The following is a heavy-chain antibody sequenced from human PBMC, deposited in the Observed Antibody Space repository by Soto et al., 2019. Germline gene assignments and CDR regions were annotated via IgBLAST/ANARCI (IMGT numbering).Heavy chain of an antibody. CDR1: GFRFKSFV. J-gene: IGHJ5*02. Sequence: QLVESGGGVVQPGTSLRLSCAASGFRFKSFVMHWVRQVPGKGLQWVALTSYDGNTKYYGDSVQGRFIVSRDNSKNTLDLQRDSLRLEDTALYYCARWGTTGGIDLRGQGTLVSVSS. V-gene: IGHV3-30*19. CDR3: ARWGTTGGIDL. CDR2: TSYDGNTK. D-gene: IGHD3-16*01.